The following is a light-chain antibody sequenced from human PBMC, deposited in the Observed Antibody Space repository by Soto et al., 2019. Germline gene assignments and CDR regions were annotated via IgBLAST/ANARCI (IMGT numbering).Light chain of an antibody. CDR2: GAS. CDR1: QSVSSN. CDR3: QQYNNWWT. J-gene: IGKJ1*01. V-gene: IGKV3-15*01. Sequence: EIVMTQSPATLSVSPGERATLSCRASQSVSSNLAWYQQKPGQAPRLLIYGASTRATGIPARFSGSGSGTEFTLTISSLQSEDFAVNYCQQYNNWWTFGQGTKLEIK.